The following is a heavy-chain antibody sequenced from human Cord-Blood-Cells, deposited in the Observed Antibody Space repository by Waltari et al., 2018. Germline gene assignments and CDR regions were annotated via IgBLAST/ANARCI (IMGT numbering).Heavy chain of an antibody. CDR2: MNPNSGNT. CDR3: ARVNLYNWFDP. Sequence: QVQLVQSGAEAKKPGSSVKVSCKASGSTFTSYDINWVRQATGQGLEWMGWMNPNSGNTGYAQKFQGRVTITRNTSISTAYMELSSLRSEDTAVYYCARVNLYNWFDPWGQGTLVTVSS. V-gene: IGHV1-8*03. J-gene: IGHJ5*02. CDR1: GSTFTSYD.